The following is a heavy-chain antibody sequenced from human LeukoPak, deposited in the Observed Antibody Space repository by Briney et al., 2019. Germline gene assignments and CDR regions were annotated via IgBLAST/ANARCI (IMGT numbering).Heavy chain of an antibody. V-gene: IGHV3-9*01. CDR2: ISWNSGSI. D-gene: IGHD5-12*01. CDR1: GFTFSSYA. J-gene: IGHJ4*02. Sequence: GGSLRLSCAASGFTFSSYAMHWVRQAPGKGLEWVSGISWNSGSIGYADSVKGRFTISRDNAKNSLYLQMNSLRAEDTALYYCAKFGGYSGYDEDYWGQGTLVTVSS. CDR3: AKFGGYSGYDEDY.